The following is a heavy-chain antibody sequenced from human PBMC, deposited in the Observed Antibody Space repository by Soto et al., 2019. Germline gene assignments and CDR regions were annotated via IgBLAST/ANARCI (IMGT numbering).Heavy chain of an antibody. J-gene: IGHJ4*02. CDR3: ARDTNYYDSSGYSTPFDY. V-gene: IGHV1-69*13. D-gene: IGHD3-22*01. CDR2: IIPIFGTA. CDR1: GGTFSSYA. Sequence: GASVKVSCKASGGTFSSYAISWVRQAPGRGLEWMGGIIPIFGTANYAQKFQGRVTITADESTSTAYMELSSLRSEDTAVYYCARDTNYYDSSGYSTPFDYWGQGTLVTVSS.